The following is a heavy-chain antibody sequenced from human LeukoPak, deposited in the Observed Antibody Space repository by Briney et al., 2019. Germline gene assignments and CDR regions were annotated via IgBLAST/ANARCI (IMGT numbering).Heavy chain of an antibody. D-gene: IGHD4/OR15-4a*01. J-gene: IGHJ4*02. V-gene: IGHV3-23*01. CDR2: IGGSGGSS. CDR3: ARRAGAYSHSYDY. CDR1: GFTFSNYA. Sequence: GGSLRLSCSASGFTFSNYAMNWVRQAPGKGLEWVSAIGGSGGSSYYADSVKGRVTISRDNSKNTLYLQMNSLRAEDTAVYYCARRAGAYSHSYDYWGQGTLVTVSS.